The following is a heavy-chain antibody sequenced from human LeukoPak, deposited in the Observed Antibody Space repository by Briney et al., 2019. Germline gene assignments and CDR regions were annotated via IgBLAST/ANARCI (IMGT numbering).Heavy chain of an antibody. D-gene: IGHD4-11*01. V-gene: IGHV3-33*06. CDR1: GFTYSHYG. CDR3: AKDAQRGFDYSNSLES. CDR2: IWSDGTEK. J-gene: IGHJ5*01. Sequence: GGSLRLSCAASGFTYSHYGMHWVRQVPGKGLEWVAVIWSDGTEKYYGDAVKGRFTISRDNSMKTLYLQMNSLRGDGTAVYYCAKDAQRGFDYSNSLESWGQGTLVTVSS.